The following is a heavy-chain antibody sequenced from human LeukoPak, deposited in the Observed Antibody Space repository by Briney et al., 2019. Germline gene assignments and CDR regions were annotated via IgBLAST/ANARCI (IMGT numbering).Heavy chain of an antibody. CDR1: GFTFSSYG. V-gene: IGHV3-30*02. CDR3: AKDSPFYRIFGVVIIPLLDY. Sequence: PGGSLRLSCAASGFTFSSYGMHWVRQAPGKGLEWVAFIVYDGSNKYYADSVKGRFTISRDNSKNTLYLQMNSLRPEDTAVYYCAKDSPFYRIFGVVIIPLLDYWGQGTLVTVSS. D-gene: IGHD3-3*02. CDR2: IVYDGSNK. J-gene: IGHJ4*02.